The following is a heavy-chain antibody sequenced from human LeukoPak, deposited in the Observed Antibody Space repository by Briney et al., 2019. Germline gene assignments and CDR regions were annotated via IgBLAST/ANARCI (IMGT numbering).Heavy chain of an antibody. CDR3: ARYCSGGSCYSALEYFQH. J-gene: IGHJ1*01. CDR2: IYYSGST. CDR1: GGSISSGGYY. Sequence: SQTLSLTCTVSGGSISSGGYYWSWIRQHPGQGLKWIGYIYYSGSTYYNPSLKSRVTISVDTSKNQFSLKLSSVTAADTAVYYCARYCSGGSCYSALEYFQHWGQGTLVTVSS. V-gene: IGHV4-31*03. D-gene: IGHD2-15*01.